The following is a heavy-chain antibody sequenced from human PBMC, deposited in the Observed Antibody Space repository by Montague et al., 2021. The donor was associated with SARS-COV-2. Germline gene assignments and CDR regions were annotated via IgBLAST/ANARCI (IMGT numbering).Heavy chain of an antibody. J-gene: IGHJ4*02. CDR1: GFTFGDYS. D-gene: IGHD3-22*01. Sequence: SLRLSCAASGFTFGDYSMNWVRQAPGKGLEWVSSISSSSSHIFYADSVKGRFTISRDNAKNSLFLQMDSLRADDTAVYYFASRYDSISYYAYYFEHWGQGTLVTVSS. CDR2: ISSSSSHI. V-gene: IGHV3-21*01. CDR3: ASRYDSISYYAYYFEH.